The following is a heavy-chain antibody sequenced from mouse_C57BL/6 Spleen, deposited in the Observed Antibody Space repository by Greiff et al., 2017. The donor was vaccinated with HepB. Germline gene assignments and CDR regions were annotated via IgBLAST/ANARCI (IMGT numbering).Heavy chain of an antibody. V-gene: IGHV1-53*01. CDR3: ARGSYYYGSSYWYFDV. Sequence: QVQLQQPGPELVKPGASVKLSCKASGYTFTSYWMHWVKQRPGQGLEWIGNINPSNGGTKYNEKFKSKATLTVDKSSSTAYMQLSSLTSEDSAVYYCARGSYYYGSSYWYFDVWGTGTTVTVSS. J-gene: IGHJ1*03. D-gene: IGHD1-1*01. CDR1: GYTFTSYW. CDR2: INPSNGGT.